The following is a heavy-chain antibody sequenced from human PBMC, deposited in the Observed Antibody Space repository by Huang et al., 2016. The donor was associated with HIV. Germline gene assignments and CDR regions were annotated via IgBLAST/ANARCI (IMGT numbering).Heavy chain of an antibody. Sequence: EVELVESGGGLVKPGGSLRLSCAASGFAFSSYGMNWVRQASGKVVEWVAVIGIDSSYIYYADSVKGRVTISRDNAKSSIYLQLDSLRAEDTAVYYCAYQQWLVGGLNHWGQGTLVVVSS. CDR1: GFAFSSYG. D-gene: IGHD6-19*01. V-gene: IGHV3-21*02. J-gene: IGHJ5*02. CDR3: AYQQWLVGGLNH. CDR2: IGIDSSYI.